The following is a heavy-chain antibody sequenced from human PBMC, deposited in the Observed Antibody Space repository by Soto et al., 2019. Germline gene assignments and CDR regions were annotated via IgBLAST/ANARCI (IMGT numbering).Heavy chain of an antibody. CDR3: ARGPRTQLCLPFAH. CDR2: ISPNSGAT. CDR1: GYTFSDYY. D-gene: IGHD2-21*01. J-gene: IGHJ1*01. Sequence: QVQLVQSGAEVMEPGASGTVSCKASGYTFSDYYLHWVRQAPGQGLEWMGWISPNSGATEYAPMLQGRVTMTTETSISTAFLKLASLRPDDTAIYYCARGPRTQLCLPFAHWGQGTLVTVSS. V-gene: IGHV1-2*02.